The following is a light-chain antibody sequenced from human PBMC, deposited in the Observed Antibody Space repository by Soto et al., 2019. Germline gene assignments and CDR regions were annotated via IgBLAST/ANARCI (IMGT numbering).Light chain of an antibody. J-gene: IGKJ1*01. CDR2: AAS. CDR3: HEGYNSSRT. CDR1: QFIRNY. Sequence: DIQMTQSPSSLSASVGDTVTMTCRASQFIRNYINWYQHKPGKAPQLLLYAASNLQSRVPSRFSGSGSGTKFTLTISGLQPDDFAADSCHEGYNSSRTFGPGTTVEIK. V-gene: IGKV1-39*01.